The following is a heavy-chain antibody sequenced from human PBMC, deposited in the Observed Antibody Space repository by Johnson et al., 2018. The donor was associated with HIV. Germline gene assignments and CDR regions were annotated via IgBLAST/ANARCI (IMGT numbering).Heavy chain of an antibody. D-gene: IGHD2-21*02. J-gene: IGHJ3*02. V-gene: IGHV3-30*14. Sequence: QMLLVESGGGVVQPGTSLRLSCAISGFTFSNYAMHWVRQAPGKGLEWVAVISYDGSSKYYAESLKGRISISRDNSMNTLYIQMNSLRAEDTAVYYCARDVLAYCGGGCHGGDAFDTWGQGTMVTVSS. CDR2: ISYDGSSK. CDR1: GFTFSNYA. CDR3: ARDVLAYCGGGCHGGDAFDT.